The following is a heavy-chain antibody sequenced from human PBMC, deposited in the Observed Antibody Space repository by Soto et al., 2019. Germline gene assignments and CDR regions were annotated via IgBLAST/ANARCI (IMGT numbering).Heavy chain of an antibody. D-gene: IGHD2-21*01. Sequence: ASVKVSCKASGYTFTSYGISWVRQAPGQGLEWMGWISAYNGNTNYAQKLQGSVTMTTDTSTSTAYMELRSLRSDDTAVYYCARDTDHFDLLGCCGFDYWGQGTLVTVSS. CDR1: GYTFTSYG. CDR2: ISAYNGNT. V-gene: IGHV1-18*01. J-gene: IGHJ4*02. CDR3: ARDTDHFDLLGCCGFDY.